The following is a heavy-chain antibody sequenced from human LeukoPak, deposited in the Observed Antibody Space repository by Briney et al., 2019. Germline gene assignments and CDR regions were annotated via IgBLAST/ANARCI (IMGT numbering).Heavy chain of an antibody. CDR2: IIPIFGTA. D-gene: IGHD3-3*01. V-gene: IGHV1-69*13. CDR3: ARDVDYDFWSGYGSPFDP. Sequence: SVKVSCKASGGTFSSYAISWVRQAPGQGLEWMGGIIPIFGTANYAQKFQGRVTITADESTSTVYMELSSLRSEDTAVYYCARDVDYDFWSGYGSPFDPWGQGTLVTVSS. J-gene: IGHJ5*02. CDR1: GGTFSSYA.